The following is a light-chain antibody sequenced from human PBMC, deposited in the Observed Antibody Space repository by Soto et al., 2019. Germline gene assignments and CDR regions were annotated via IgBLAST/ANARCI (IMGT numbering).Light chain of an antibody. CDR1: SSDVGGYNY. V-gene: IGLV2-8*01. J-gene: IGLJ2*01. CDR3: SSYAGSNMVV. Sequence: QSALTQPASASGSPGQSVTISCTGTSSDVGGYNYVSWYQQHPGKAPKLMIYEVSKRPSGVPDRFSGSKSGNTASLTVSGLQAEDEADYYCSSYAGSNMVVFGGGTKLPVL. CDR2: EVS.